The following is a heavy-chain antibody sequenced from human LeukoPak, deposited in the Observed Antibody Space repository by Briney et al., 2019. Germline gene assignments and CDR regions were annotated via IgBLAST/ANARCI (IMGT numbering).Heavy chain of an antibody. J-gene: IGHJ3*02. CDR3: ARAPGFFGVVTLAFDI. V-gene: IGHV4-30-4*08. Sequence: PSETLSLTCTVSGDSINNNNYYWGWIRQPPGKGLEWIGYIYYSGSTYYNPSLKSRVTISVDTSKNQFSLKLSSVTAADTAVYYCARAPGFFGVVTLAFDIWGQGTMVTVSS. D-gene: IGHD3-3*01. CDR2: IYYSGST. CDR1: GDSINNNNYY.